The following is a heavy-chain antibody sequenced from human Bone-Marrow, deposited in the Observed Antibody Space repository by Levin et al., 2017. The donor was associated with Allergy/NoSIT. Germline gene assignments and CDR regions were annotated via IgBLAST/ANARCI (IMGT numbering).Heavy chain of an antibody. CDR3: ARGMTAGAVRAPMDV. CDR2: INPSGGST. CDR1: GNTFTNYY. V-gene: IGHV1-46*04. Sequence: GESLKISCKASGNTFTNYYMHWVRQAPGQGLEWMGVINPSGGSTSYAQKLQGRLTMTSDTSTSTVYMELSSLRSDDTAVYYCARGMTAGAVRAPMDVWGRGTTVTVSS. J-gene: IGHJ6*03. D-gene: IGHD4/OR15-4a*01.